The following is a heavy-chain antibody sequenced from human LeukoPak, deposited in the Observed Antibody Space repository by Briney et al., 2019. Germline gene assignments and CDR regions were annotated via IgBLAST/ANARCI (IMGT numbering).Heavy chain of an antibody. D-gene: IGHD3-22*01. Sequence: GRSLRLSCAASGFTFSSYGMHWVRQAPGKGLEWVAVISYDGSNKYYADSVKGRFTISRDNSKNTLYLQMNSLRAEDTAVYHCAKGAPYYDSSGYPPTDYWGQGTLVTVSS. CDR1: GFTFSSYG. V-gene: IGHV3-30*18. CDR3: AKGAPYYDSSGYPPTDY. CDR2: ISYDGSNK. J-gene: IGHJ4*02.